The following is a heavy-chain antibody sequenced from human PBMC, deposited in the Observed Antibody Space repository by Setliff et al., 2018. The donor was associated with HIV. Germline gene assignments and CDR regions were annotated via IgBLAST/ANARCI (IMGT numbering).Heavy chain of an antibody. D-gene: IGHD2-2*01. CDR3: ARCPSPPYCTSTTCYVDYYYMDV. CDR1: GGSISSYY. J-gene: IGHJ6*03. V-gene: IGHV4-59*01. CDR2: IYYSGDT. Sequence: PSETLSLTCTVSGGSISSYYWIWIRQSPGKGLEWIGYIYYSGDTNYNPSLKSRVTMSVDTSKNQFSLKLSSVTAADTAVYYCARCPSPPYCTSTTCYVDYYYMDVWGKGTTVTVSS.